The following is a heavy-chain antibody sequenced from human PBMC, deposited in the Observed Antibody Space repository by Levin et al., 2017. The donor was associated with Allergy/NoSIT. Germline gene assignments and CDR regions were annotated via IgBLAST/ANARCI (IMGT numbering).Heavy chain of an antibody. CDR2: INHSGST. Sequence: PGGSLRFSCAVYGGSFSGYYWSWIRQPPGKGLEWIGEINHSGSTNYNPSLKSRVTISVDTSKNQFSLKLSSVTAADTAVYYCARRMYAVASYFDYWGQGTLVTVSS. CDR1: GGSFSGYY. D-gene: IGHD6-19*01. V-gene: IGHV4-34*01. J-gene: IGHJ4*02. CDR3: ARRMYAVASYFDY.